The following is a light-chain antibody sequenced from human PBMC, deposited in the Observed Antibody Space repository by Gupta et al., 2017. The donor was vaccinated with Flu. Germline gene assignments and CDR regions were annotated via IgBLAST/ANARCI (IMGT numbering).Light chain of an antibody. CDR1: SPDIGAGYD. CDR3: QSYDSRLSGSV. CDR2: GNN. Sequence: QSALTQPPSVSGAPGQRLTISCTGSSPDIGAGYDVHWYQQVPGTAPKLLIYGNNNRPSGVPDRFSGSKSGTSASLAITGLQAEDEADYYCQSYDSRLSGSVFGGGTKVTVL. J-gene: IGLJ3*02. V-gene: IGLV1-40*01.